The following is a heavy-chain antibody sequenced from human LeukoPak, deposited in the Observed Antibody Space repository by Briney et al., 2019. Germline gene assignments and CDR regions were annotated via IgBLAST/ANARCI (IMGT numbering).Heavy chain of an antibody. CDR3: ARGSTRLERRRYYYYMDV. Sequence: SETLSLTCAVYGVSFSGYYWSWIRQPPGKGLEWIGEINHSGSTNYNPSLKSRGTISVDTSKNHFSLKLSSVTAADTAVYYCARGSTRLERRRYYYYMDVWGKGTTVTISS. J-gene: IGHJ6*03. V-gene: IGHV4-34*01. CDR2: INHSGST. D-gene: IGHD2-2*01. CDR1: GVSFSGYY.